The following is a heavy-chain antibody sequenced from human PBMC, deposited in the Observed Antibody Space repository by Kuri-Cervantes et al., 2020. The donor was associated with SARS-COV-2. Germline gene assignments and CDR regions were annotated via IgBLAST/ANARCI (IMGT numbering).Heavy chain of an antibody. CDR1: GFIFNSYA. Sequence: GESLKISCAASGFIFNSYAMHWVRQAPGKGLEWVAFIRYDGSNKYYADSVKGRFTISRDNSKNTLYLQMNSLRAEDTAVYYCAKGVAAADHWGQGTLVTVSS. D-gene: IGHD6-13*01. CDR3: AKGVAAADH. CDR2: IRYDGSNK. V-gene: IGHV3-30*02. J-gene: IGHJ4*02.